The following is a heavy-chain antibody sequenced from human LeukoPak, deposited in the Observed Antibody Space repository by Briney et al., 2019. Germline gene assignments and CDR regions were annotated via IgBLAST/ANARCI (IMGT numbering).Heavy chain of an antibody. J-gene: IGHJ4*02. CDR1: GFTFSSYW. Sequence: PGGSLRLSCAAAGFTFSSYWMSWVRQAPGKGLEWVANIKQDGSEKYYVDSVKGRFTISRDNAKNSLYLQMNSLRAEDTAVYYCPRYSTGRLGIAARGTGYWGQGTLVTVSS. CDR3: PRYSTGRLGIAARGTGY. V-gene: IGHV3-7*01. D-gene: IGHD6-6*01. CDR2: IKQDGSEK.